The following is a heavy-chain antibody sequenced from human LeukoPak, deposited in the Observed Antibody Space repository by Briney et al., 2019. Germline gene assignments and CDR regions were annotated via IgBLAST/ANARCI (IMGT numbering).Heavy chain of an antibody. CDR2: ISGSGGST. V-gene: IGHV3-23*01. D-gene: IGHD1-1*01. Sequence: GGSLRLSCAASGFTFSSYAMSWVRQAPGKGLEWVSAISGSGGSTYYADSVKGRFTISRDNSKNTLYLQMNSLRAEDTAVYYCAKAPDSVGLAIRDYNRNEYYFDYWGQGTLVTVSS. CDR1: GFTFSSYA. CDR3: AKAPDSVGLAIRDYNRNEYYFDY. J-gene: IGHJ4*02.